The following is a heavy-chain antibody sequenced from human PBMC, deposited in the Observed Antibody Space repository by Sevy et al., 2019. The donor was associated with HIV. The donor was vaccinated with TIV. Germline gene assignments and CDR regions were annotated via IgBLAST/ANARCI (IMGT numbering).Heavy chain of an antibody. CDR2: FDPEDGET. V-gene: IGHV1-24*01. CDR3: ATTKDYYESSGSPFDH. Sequence: ASVKVSCKVSGYTLTKLSMHWVRQAPGKGLEWMASFDPEDGETIYAQTFQGRVTMTEDTSTDTAYMEINSLRSEDTAVYYCATTKDYYESSGSPFDHWGQGTLVTVSS. D-gene: IGHD3-22*01. J-gene: IGHJ4*02. CDR1: GYTLTKLS.